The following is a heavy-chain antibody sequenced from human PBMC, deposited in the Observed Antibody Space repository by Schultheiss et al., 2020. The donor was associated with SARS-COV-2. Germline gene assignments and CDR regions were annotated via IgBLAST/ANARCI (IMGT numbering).Heavy chain of an antibody. D-gene: IGHD2-15*01. CDR1: GFTFSSYG. Sequence: GESLKISCAASGFTFSSYGMHWVRQAPGKGLEWVAVIWYDGSNKYYADSVKGRFTISRDNAKNSLYLQMNSLRAEDTAVYYCARGFGTDIVVVVADGYFQHWGQGTLVTVSS. CDR3: ARGFGTDIVVVVADGYFQH. CDR2: IWYDGSNK. V-gene: IGHV3-33*08. J-gene: IGHJ1*01.